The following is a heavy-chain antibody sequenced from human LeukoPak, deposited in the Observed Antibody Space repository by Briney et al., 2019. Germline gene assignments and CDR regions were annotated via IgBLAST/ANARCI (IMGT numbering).Heavy chain of an antibody. J-gene: IGHJ4*02. Sequence: ASVKVSCKASGYTFTSYYMHWVRQAPGQGLEWMGVINPSTGNTYYAQEFRGRVTMTRETSTSTVYVDLTSLRSEDTAVYYCARDHGVSTGLYYFDCWGQGTLVTVSS. CDR1: GYTFTSYY. V-gene: IGHV1-46*01. CDR2: INPSTGNT. D-gene: IGHD2-21*01. CDR3: ARDHGVSTGLYYFDC.